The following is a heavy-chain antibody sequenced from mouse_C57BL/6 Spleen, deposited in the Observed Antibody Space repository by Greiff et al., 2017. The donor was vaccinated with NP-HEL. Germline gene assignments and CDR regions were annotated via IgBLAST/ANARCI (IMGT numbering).Heavy chain of an antibody. CDR1: GYTFTSYW. V-gene: IGHV1-59*01. CDR3: ASHYYGSSSWYFDV. CDR2: IDPSDSYT. Sequence: VQLQQPGAELVRPGTSVKLSCKASGYTFTSYWMHWVKQRPGQGLEWIGVIDPSDSYTNYNQKFKGKATLTVDTSSSTAYMQLSSLTSEDSAVYYCASHYYGSSSWYFDVWGTGTTVTVSS. J-gene: IGHJ1*03. D-gene: IGHD1-1*01.